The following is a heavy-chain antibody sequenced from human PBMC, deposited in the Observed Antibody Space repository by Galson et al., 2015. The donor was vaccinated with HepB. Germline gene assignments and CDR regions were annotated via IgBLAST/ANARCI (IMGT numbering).Heavy chain of an antibody. CDR3: ARGMQWLEYYFDY. CDR2: VWYDESNK. Sequence: SLRLSCAASGFTFSSYGMHWVRQAPGKGLEWVAVVWYDESNKYYADSVKGRFTISNDNSKNTLYLQMNSLRAEDTAVYYCARGMQWLEYYFDYWGQGTLVTVSS. J-gene: IGHJ4*02. D-gene: IGHD6-19*01. V-gene: IGHV3-33*08. CDR1: GFTFSSYG.